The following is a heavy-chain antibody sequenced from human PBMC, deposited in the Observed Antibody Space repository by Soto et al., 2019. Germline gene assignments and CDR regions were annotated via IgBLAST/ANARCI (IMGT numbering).Heavy chain of an antibody. CDR2: INTYNGNT. D-gene: IGHD3-16*01. CDR3: AMVDVYVTPSPQDV. Sequence: QVQLVQSGAEVKNPGASVKVSCKASGYTFTRYGIGWARQAPGQGLEWMGWINTYNGNTNYAQNVQGRVTLTTDTSTSTAYMELRSLRSNDTARDYCAMVDVYVTPSPQDVWGQGTTVIVSS. CDR1: GYTFTRYG. J-gene: IGHJ6*02. V-gene: IGHV1-18*01.